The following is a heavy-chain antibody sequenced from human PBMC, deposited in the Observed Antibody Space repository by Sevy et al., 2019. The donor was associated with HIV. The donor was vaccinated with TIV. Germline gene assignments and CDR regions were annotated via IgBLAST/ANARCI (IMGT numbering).Heavy chain of an antibody. CDR3: AKVGGGRYGYSYGINDY. Sequence: GESLKISCAASGFTFSNAWMNWVRQAPGKGLEWVGRIKSKTDGGTTDYAAPVKGRFTISRDDSKNTLYLQMNSLRAEDTAVYYCAKVGGGRYGYSYGINDYWGQGTLVTVSS. J-gene: IGHJ4*02. CDR2: IKSKTDGGTT. D-gene: IGHD5-18*01. V-gene: IGHV3-15*07. CDR1: GFTFSNAW.